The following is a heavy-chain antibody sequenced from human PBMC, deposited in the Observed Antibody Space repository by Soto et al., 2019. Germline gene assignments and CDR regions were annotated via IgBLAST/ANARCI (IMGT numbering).Heavy chain of an antibody. V-gene: IGHV4-59*01. CDR1: GGSISSYY. CDR3: ARGNYDSSARYLDF. Sequence: PSETLSLTCTVSGGSISSYYWSWIRQPPGKGLEWIGYIYYSGSTNYNPSLKSRVTISVDTSKNQFSLKLSSVTAADTAVYYCARGNYDSSARYLDFWGQGPLVTVSS. J-gene: IGHJ4*02. CDR2: IYYSGST. D-gene: IGHD3-22*01.